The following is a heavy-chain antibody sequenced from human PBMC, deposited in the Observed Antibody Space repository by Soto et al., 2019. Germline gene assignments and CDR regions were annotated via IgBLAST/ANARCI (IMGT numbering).Heavy chain of an antibody. CDR2: ISSSSSYI. J-gene: IGHJ3*02. D-gene: IGHD4-17*01. CDR1: GFTFSSYS. Sequence: GGSLRLSCAASGFTFSSYSMNWVRQAPGKGLEWVSSISSSSSYIYYADSVKGRFTISRDNAKNSLYLQMNSLRAEDTAVYYCASQADYADAFDIWGQGTMVTVSS. CDR3: ASQADYADAFDI. V-gene: IGHV3-21*01.